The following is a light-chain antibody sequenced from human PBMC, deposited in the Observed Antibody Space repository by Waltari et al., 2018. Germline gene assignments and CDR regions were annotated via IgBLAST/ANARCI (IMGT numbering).Light chain of an antibody. J-gene: IGKJ2*01. Sequence: ELTQSPGTLSLSPGERATLSCRASQSITKRYFAWYQQKPGQAPRLLIYGASSRAAGIPDRFSGAGSGTDFTLTISRLEPEDSAVYYCQQYGSSIMYTFGQGIKLEIK. CDR3: QQYGSSIMYT. V-gene: IGKV3-20*01. CDR1: QSITKRY. CDR2: GAS.